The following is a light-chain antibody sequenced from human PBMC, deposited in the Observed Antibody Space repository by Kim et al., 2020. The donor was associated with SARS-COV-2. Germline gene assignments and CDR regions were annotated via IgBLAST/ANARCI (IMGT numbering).Light chain of an antibody. V-gene: IGKV2-28*01. CDR2: LGS. Sequence: DIVMTQSPLSLPVTPGEPASISCRSSQSLLHSNGYNYLDWYLQKPGQSPQLLIYLGSNRASGVPDRFSGNGSGTDFTLKISRVEAEDVGVYYCMQALQTPRTFGQGTKLEI. CDR1: QSLLHSNGYNY. J-gene: IGKJ2*02. CDR3: MQALQTPRT.